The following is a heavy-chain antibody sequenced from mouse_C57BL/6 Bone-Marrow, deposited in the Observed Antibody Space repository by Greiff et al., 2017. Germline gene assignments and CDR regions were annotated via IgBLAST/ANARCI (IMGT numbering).Heavy chain of an antibody. CDR2: IDPETGGT. J-gene: IGHJ4*01. CDR1: GYTFTDYE. Sequence: QVQLQQSGAELVRPGASVTLSCKASGYTFTDYEMHWVKQTPVHGLEWIGAIDPETGGTAYNQKFKGKAILTADKSSSTAYMELRSLTSEDSAVYYCIERGRYAMDYWGQGPTVTVAS. D-gene: IGHD4-1*01. CDR3: IERGRYAMDY. V-gene: IGHV1-15*01.